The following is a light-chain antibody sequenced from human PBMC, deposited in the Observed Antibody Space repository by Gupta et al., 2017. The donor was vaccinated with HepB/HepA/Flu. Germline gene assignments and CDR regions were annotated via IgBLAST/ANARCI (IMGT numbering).Light chain of an antibody. V-gene: IGLV1-51*02. CDR2: KHD. CDR3: GTWDSSLSAWV. Sequence: SVSAAPGQKVTISCSGSRSNIGSDFVSWYQQLPGTAPKLLIYKHDERPSGIPDRFSASKSGTSATLGITGLQTGDEADYYCGTWDSSLSAWVFGGGTKLTVL. CDR1: RSNIGSDF. J-gene: IGLJ3*02.